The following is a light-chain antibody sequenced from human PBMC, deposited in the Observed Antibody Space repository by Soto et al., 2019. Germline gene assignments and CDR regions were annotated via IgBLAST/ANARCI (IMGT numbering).Light chain of an antibody. V-gene: IGLV1-47*01. CDR1: SYNVGKNL. CDR3: AAWDDSLSAWV. J-gene: IGLJ3*02. Sequence: QPVLTQPPSASGTPGQRVTISCSGGSYNVGKNLVYWYQQRPGTAPKLIILKNNQRPSGVPDRFSGSNSGSSASLAIGGLRSEDEADYFCAAWDDSLSAWVFGGGTQLTVL. CDR2: KNN.